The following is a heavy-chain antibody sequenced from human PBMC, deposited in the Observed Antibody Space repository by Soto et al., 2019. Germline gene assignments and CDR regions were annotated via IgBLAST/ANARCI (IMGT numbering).Heavy chain of an antibody. J-gene: IGHJ4*02. CDR1: GYTFTSYG. CDR3: ARALYYYDNSGLAY. Sequence: QVRLEQSGPEVKKTGASVKASCKASGYTFTSYGISWVRQAPGQGLEWMGWINIYSGDANYEQSFQDRVTMTRDTSTNTVYMEMRTLRSDDTAVYYCARALYYYDNSGLAYWGQGTLVTVSS. V-gene: IGHV1-18*01. CDR2: INIYSGDA. D-gene: IGHD3-22*01.